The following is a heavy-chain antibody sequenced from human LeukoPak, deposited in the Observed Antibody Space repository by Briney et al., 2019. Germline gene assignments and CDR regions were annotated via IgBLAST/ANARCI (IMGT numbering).Heavy chain of an antibody. V-gene: IGHV3-53*01. Sequence: GGSLRLSCAASGFTVSSNYMSWVRQAPGKGLEWVSVIYTGVGTYYADSVKGRFTISRDNSNNTLYLQMNSLRVDDTAVYYCARDGSSWISFDYWGQGTLLTVSS. D-gene: IGHD6-13*01. CDR1: GFTVSSNY. CDR3: ARDGSSWISFDY. CDR2: IYTGVGT. J-gene: IGHJ4*02.